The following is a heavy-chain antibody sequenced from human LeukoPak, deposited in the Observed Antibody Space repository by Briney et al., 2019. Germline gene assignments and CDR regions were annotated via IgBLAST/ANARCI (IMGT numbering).Heavy chain of an antibody. V-gene: IGHV3-21*01. CDR3: ARDYYDSSGYVSHAFDI. CDR1: GFTFSSYN. D-gene: IGHD3-22*01. J-gene: IGHJ3*02. CDR2: ISRSTTYI. Sequence: GGSLRLSCAASGFTFSSYNMNWVRQAPGKGLEWVSSISRSTTYIYYADSLKGRFTISRDNAKNLLYLQMNSLRAEDTAVYYCARDYYDSSGYVSHAFDIWGQGTMVTVSS.